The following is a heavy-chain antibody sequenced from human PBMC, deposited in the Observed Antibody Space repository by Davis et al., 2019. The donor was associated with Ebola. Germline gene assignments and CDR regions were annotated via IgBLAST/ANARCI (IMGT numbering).Heavy chain of an antibody. D-gene: IGHD1-26*01. Sequence: ASVKVSCKASGYTFTSYYMHWVRQAPGQGLEWMGILNPSGGSTSYAQKFQGRVTMTRDTSTSTVYMELSSLRSEDTAVYYCASPGPVGGSYLHYWGQGTLVTVSS. CDR1: GYTFTSYY. CDR3: ASPGPVGGSYLHY. CDR2: LNPSGGST. J-gene: IGHJ4*02. V-gene: IGHV1-46*01.